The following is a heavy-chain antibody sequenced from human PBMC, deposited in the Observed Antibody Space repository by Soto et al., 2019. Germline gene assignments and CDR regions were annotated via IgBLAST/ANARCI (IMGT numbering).Heavy chain of an antibody. J-gene: IGHJ4*02. CDR3: ARGEGGDNPTRPLFDY. CDR1: GFTFSSYW. V-gene: IGHV3-7*01. Sequence: EVQLVESGGGLVQPGGSLRLSCAASGFTFSSYWMSWVRQAPGKGLEWVANIKQDGSEKYYVDSVKGRFTISRDNAKNSLYLQMNSLRAEDTAVYYCARGEGGDNPTRPLFDYWGQGTLVTVSS. D-gene: IGHD1-1*01. CDR2: IKQDGSEK.